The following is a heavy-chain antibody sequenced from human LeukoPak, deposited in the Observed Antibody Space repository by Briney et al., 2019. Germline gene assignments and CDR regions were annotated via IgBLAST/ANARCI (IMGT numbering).Heavy chain of an antibody. V-gene: IGHV1-69*13. D-gene: IGHD6-13*01. J-gene: IGHJ3*02. CDR3: AKWMMEGERAAAGTNAFDI. CDR1: GGTFSSYA. Sequence: ASVKVSCKASGGTFSSYAISWVRQAPGQGLEWMGGIIPIFGTANYAQKFQGRVTITADESTSTAYMELSSLRSEDTAVYYCAKWMMEGERAAAGTNAFDIWGQGTMVTVSS. CDR2: IIPIFGTA.